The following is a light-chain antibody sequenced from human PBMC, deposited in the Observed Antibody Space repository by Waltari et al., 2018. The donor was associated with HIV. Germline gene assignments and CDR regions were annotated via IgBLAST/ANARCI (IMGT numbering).Light chain of an antibody. V-gene: IGLV3-21*04. CDR1: NIGSKS. CDR3: QVWDTTTDQWV. CDR2: DDN. J-gene: IGLJ3*02. Sequence: SYVLTQPPSVSVDPGETARITCGGTNIGSKSVQWYRQKPGQAPVLGIYDDNDRPSGIPERFSGSSSGNTATLTISRVEAGDEADYYCQVWDTTTDQWVFGGGTELAVL.